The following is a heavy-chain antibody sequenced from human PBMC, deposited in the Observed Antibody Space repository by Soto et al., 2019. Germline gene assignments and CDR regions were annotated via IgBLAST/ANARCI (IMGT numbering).Heavy chain of an antibody. J-gene: IGHJ5*02. CDR3: TRDASRDSSARGWFDP. D-gene: IGHD6-13*01. Sequence: TGGSLRLSCAASGFTFRSFTMNWVRQAPGKGLEWVSTISSNSAYIYYTDALRGRFTISRDNAKNSLHLQVNSLRAEDTAVYYCTRDASRDSSARGWFDPWGPGTLVTVSS. CDR2: ISSNSAYI. V-gene: IGHV3-21*01. CDR1: GFTFRSFT.